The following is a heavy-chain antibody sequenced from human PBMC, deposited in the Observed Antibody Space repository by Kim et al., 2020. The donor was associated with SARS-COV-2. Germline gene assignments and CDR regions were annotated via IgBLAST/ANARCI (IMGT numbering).Heavy chain of an antibody. V-gene: IGHV4-61*01. Sequence: SETLSLTCTVSGGSVSSGSYYWSWIRQPPGKGLEWIGYIYYSGSTNYNPSLKSRVTISVDTSKNQFSLKLSSVTAADTAVYYCARDGPRLARGQIDPWGQGTLVTVSS. D-gene: IGHD1-26*01. CDR1: GGSVSSGSYY. CDR2: IYYSGST. CDR3: ARDGPRLARGQIDP. J-gene: IGHJ5*02.